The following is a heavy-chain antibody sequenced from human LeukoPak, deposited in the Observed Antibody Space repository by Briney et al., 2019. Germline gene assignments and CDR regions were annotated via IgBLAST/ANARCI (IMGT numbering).Heavy chain of an antibody. CDR1: GYSFTTYL. D-gene: IGHD5-12*01. J-gene: IGHJ4*02. CDR3: ARRASTGAYDLIYFDY. CDR2: IYAGGSDD. V-gene: IGHV5-51*01. Sequence: GESLKISVKGPGYSFTTYLIAWVPRLPGRGLGWVALIYAGGSDDTYRASFKGQVSISVNKPITIAFLQCSSLQAWDIAMYYCARRASTGAYDLIYFDYWGQGPLVTVSS.